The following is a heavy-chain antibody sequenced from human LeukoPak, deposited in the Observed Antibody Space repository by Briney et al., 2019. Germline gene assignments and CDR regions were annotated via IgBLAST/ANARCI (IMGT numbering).Heavy chain of an antibody. V-gene: IGHV3-7*04. D-gene: IGHD4-17*01. Sequence: GGALRPSCAAPGFTFSGYWIHLVRQAPGKRLEWVANIKQDGSEKFYVDSVKGRFTISRDNAKNSLYLQMNSLRAEDTAVYYCAREPDYGDYWGQGTLVTVSS. J-gene: IGHJ4*02. CDR2: IKQDGSEK. CDR1: GFTFSGYW. CDR3: AREPDYGDY.